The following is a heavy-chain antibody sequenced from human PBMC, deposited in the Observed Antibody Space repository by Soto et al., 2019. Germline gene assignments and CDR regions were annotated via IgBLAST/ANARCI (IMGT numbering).Heavy chain of an antibody. J-gene: IGHJ4*02. CDR1: GFTFSSYG. CDR3: AKDPIKSGYDYC. Sequence: GGSLRLSCAASGFTFSSYGMHWVRQAPGKGLEWVAVISIDGSNKYYADSVKGRFTISRDNSKNTLYLQINSLRTEDTAVYYCAKDPIKSGYDYCWGQGTLVTVSS. D-gene: IGHD5-12*01. CDR2: ISIDGSNK. V-gene: IGHV3-30*18.